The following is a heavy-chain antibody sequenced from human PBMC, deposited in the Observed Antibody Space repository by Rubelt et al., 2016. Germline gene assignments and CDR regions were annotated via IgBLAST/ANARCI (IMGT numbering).Heavy chain of an antibody. Sequence: EGLEWVAVISYDGSNKYYADSVKGRFTISRDNSKNTLYLQMNSLRAEDTAVYYCAREVGYYYYGMDVWGQGTTVTVSS. J-gene: IGHJ6*02. D-gene: IGHD3-16*01. V-gene: IGHV3-30*04. CDR3: AREVGYYYYGMDV. CDR2: ISYDGSNK.